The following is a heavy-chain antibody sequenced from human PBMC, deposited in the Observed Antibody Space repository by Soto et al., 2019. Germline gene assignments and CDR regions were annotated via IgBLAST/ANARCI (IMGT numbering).Heavy chain of an antibody. CDR3: ARGWGXXXNDYYYAY. CDR1: GGTFSRHA. V-gene: IGHV1-69*01. Sequence: QVQLVQSGAEVRKPGSSVKVSCKASGGTFSRHAISXVRQAPGQGLEWMGGIIPIFGTANHAQKFQGRVTIIADESTSTVYMELSSLRSEDTAMYYXARGWGXXXNDYYYAYWGQGTLVIVSS. J-gene: IGHJ4*02. D-gene: IGHD3-16*01. CDR2: IIPIFGTA.